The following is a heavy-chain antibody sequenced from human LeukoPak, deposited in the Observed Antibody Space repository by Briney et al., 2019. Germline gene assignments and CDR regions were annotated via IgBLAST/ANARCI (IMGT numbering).Heavy chain of an antibody. CDR3: AKGLYFDWWSYFDY. D-gene: IGHD3-9*01. J-gene: IGHJ4*02. CDR1: GISVSSNY. CDR2: IYVDGST. V-gene: IGHV3-66*01. Sequence: GGSLRLSCAASGISVSSNYMSWVRQAPGKGLQWVSVIYVDGSTYYADSVKGRITISRDNSRNTLYLQMNSLRVEDTAVYYCAKGLYFDWWSYFDYWGQGTLVTVSS.